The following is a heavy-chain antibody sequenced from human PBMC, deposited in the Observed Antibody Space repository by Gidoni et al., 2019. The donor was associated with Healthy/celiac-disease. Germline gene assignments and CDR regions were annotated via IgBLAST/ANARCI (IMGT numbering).Heavy chain of an antibody. V-gene: IGHV3-30*15. CDR1: GYIFSTYA. D-gene: IGHD3-3*01. Sequence: QVQLVESGGGVVQPGRSLELSCIASGYIFSTYAMHWVRQAPGKGPEWVAVISYDGRKEHYADSVKGRFTISRDNSKSTLSLQMSGLRTDDTAVYFCARSAYHFRTGYYSHYYYMDVWGKGTSVTVSS. CDR2: ISYDGRKE. J-gene: IGHJ6*03. CDR3: ARSAYHFRTGYYSHYYYMDV.